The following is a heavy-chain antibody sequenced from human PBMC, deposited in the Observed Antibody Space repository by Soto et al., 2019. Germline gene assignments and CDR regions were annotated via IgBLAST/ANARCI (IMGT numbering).Heavy chain of an antibody. Sequence: SEALSLTCTVSGGSFGSSAYYWGWIRRAPGKGLEWIGSINSSGSTFSNPSLKSRVTLSVDTSKNRFSLKLTSVTAADTALYYCSRRAPEGFDPWGQGTLVTVSS. CDR2: INSSGST. CDR3: SRRAPEGFDP. CDR1: GGSFGSSAYY. J-gene: IGHJ5*02. V-gene: IGHV4-39*01.